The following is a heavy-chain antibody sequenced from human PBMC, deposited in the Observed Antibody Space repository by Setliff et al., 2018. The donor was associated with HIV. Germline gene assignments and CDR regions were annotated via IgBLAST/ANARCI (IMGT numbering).Heavy chain of an antibody. CDR3: ARDGPTGWDAFDV. D-gene: IGHD3-9*01. Sequence: GGSLRLSCVTSGFTFSNVWMSWVRQAPGKGLEWVATIKTHGETIYYVDSVKGRFTISRDNAKNSLFLQMTSLRADNTAVYYCARDGPTGWDAFDVWGQGTMVTVSS. J-gene: IGHJ3*01. CDR1: GFTFSNVW. V-gene: IGHV3-7*03. CDR2: IKTHGETI.